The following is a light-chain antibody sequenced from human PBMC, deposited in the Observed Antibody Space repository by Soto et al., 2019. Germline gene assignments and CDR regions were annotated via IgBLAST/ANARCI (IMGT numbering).Light chain of an antibody. CDR1: QSVSSY. Sequence: EIVLTQSPAPLSLSPGERATLSCRASQSVSSYLAWYQQKPGQAPRLLLYDASNRATGIPARFSGSGSGTDFTRTISSLEPEDFAVYYCQQRSNWPLTFGGGTKVEIK. V-gene: IGKV3-11*01. J-gene: IGKJ4*01. CDR3: QQRSNWPLT. CDR2: DAS.